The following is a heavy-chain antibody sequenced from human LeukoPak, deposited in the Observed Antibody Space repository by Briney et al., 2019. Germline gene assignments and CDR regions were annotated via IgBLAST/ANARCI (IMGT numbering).Heavy chain of an antibody. D-gene: IGHD6-13*01. Sequence: GGSLRLSCAASGFTFSSYSMNWVRQAPGKGLEWVSSISSSSSYIYYADSVKGRFTISRDNAKNSLYLQMNSLRAEDTAVYYGASDDTYSSSSGDYWGQGTLVTVSS. CDR3: ASDDTYSSSSGDY. V-gene: IGHV3-21*01. J-gene: IGHJ4*02. CDR2: ISSSSSYI. CDR1: GFTFSSYS.